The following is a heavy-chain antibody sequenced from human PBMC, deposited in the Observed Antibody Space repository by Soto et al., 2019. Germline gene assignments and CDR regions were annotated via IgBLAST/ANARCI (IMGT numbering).Heavy chain of an antibody. CDR2: IYYSGST. V-gene: IGHV4-59*08. J-gene: IGHJ4*02. CDR3: AGQSGYCNGWYPG. D-gene: IGHD6-19*01. CDR1: GGSISSYY. Sequence: QVQLQESGPGLVKPSETLSLTCTVSGGSISSYYWSWIRQPPGKGLEWIGYIYYSGSTNYNPSLKGRVNIPVETSKNQFSLKLSSVTAADTAVYYCAGQSGYCNGWYPGWGQGNLVTLSS.